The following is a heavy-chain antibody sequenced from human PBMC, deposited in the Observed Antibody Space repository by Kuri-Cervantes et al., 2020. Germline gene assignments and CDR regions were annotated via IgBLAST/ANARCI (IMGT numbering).Heavy chain of an antibody. CDR2: IWYDGSNK. D-gene: IGHD3-10*01. CDR1: GFTFSSYG. J-gene: IGHJ4*02. V-gene: IGHV3-33*01. Sequence: GGSLRLSCAASGFTFSSYGMHWVRQAPGKGLEWVAVIWYDGSNKYYADFVKGRFTISRDNSKNTLYLQMNSLRAEDTAVYYCARDGEAYYGSGAPDYWGQGTLVTVSS. CDR3: ARDGEAYYGSGAPDY.